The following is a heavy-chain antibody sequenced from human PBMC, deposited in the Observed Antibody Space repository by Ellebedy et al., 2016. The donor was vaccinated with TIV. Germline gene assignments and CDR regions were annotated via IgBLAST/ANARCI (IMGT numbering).Heavy chain of an antibody. J-gene: IGHJ4*02. CDR3: ARGVEGAISDY. V-gene: IGHV3-72*01. D-gene: IGHD1-26*01. CDR1: GFTLSDHY. Sequence: GESLKISCAASGFTLSDHYMDWVRQAPGKGLEWVGRTRNKASSYTTVYAASVKGRFTISRDDSKNSLYLQMNSLKTEDTAVYYCARGVEGAISDYWGQGTLVTVSS. CDR2: TRNKASSYTT.